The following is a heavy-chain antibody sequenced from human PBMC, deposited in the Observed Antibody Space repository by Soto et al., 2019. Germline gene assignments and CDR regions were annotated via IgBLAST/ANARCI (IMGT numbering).Heavy chain of an antibody. CDR3: ARGIGVVPTYYYGMDV. CDR1: GFTFSSYA. J-gene: IGHJ6*02. D-gene: IGHD2-2*01. V-gene: IGHV3-30-3*01. Sequence: GGSLRLSCAASGFTFSSYAMHWVRQAPGKGLEWVAVISYDGSNKYYADSVKGRFTISRDNSKNTLYLQMNSLRAEDTAVYYCARGIGVVPTYYYGMDVWGQGTTVTVSS. CDR2: ISYDGSNK.